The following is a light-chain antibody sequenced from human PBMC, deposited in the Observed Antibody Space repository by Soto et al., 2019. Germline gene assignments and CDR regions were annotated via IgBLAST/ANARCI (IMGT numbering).Light chain of an antibody. V-gene: IGLV2-14*03. CDR2: DVS. CDR3: SSYTSSSTHV. Sequence: QSVLTQPASVSGSPGQSITISCTGTSSDVGAYNFVSWYQQHPGKVPKLMIFDVSSRPSGVSVRFSGSKSGNTASLTISGLQAEDEGDYYCSSYTSSSTHVFGSGTKVTVL. J-gene: IGLJ1*01. CDR1: SSDVGAYNF.